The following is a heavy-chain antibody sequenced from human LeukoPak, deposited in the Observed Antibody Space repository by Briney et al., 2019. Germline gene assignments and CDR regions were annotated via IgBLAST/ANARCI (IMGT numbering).Heavy chain of an antibody. CDR2: IKQDGSEK. CDR1: GFTFSNYW. Sequence: GGSLRLSCAASGFTFSNYWMSWVRQAPGKGLEWVANIKQDGSEKYYVDSVKGRFTISRDNAKNSLYLQMNSLRAEDTALYYCAKTRIRFLEWLPIDYWGQGTLVTVSS. V-gene: IGHV3-7*03. CDR3: AKTRIRFLEWLPIDY. J-gene: IGHJ4*02. D-gene: IGHD3-3*01.